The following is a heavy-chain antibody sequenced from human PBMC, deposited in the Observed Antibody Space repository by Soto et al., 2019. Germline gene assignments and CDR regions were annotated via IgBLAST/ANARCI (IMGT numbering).Heavy chain of an antibody. D-gene: IGHD6-19*01. CDR1: GFTFSSYW. Sequence: GGSLRLSCAASGFTFSSYWMHWVRQAPGKGLVWVSRINSDGSSTSYADSVKGRFTISRDNAKNTLYLQMNSLRAEDTAVYYCARSIAVAAYYYGMDVWGQGTTVTVSS. J-gene: IGHJ6*02. CDR2: INSDGSST. CDR3: ARSIAVAAYYYGMDV. V-gene: IGHV3-74*01.